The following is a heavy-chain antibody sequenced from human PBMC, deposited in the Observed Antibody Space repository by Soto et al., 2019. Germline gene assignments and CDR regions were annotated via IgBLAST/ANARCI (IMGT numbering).Heavy chain of an antibody. CDR1: GFTFSSYA. CDR2: ISYDGSNK. J-gene: IGHJ4*02. Sequence: GGSLRLSCAASGFTFSSYAMHWVRQAPGKGLEWVAVISYDGSNKYYADSVKGRFTISRDNSKNTLYLQMNSLRAEDTAVYYCARSGDAVVITDYWGQGTLVTVSS. D-gene: IGHD3-22*01. V-gene: IGHV3-30-3*01. CDR3: ARSGDAVVITDY.